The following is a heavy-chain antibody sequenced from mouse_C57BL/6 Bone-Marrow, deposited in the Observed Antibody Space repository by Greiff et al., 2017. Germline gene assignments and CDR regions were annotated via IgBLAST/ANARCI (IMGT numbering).Heavy chain of an antibody. J-gene: IGHJ1*03. Sequence: VQLKESGGDLVKPGGSLKLSCAASGFTFSSYGMSWVRQTPDKRLEWVATISSGGSYTYYPDSVKGRFTISRDNAKNTLYLQMSSLKSEDTAMDYCARPYGIYWYFDVWGTGTTVTVSS. D-gene: IGHD2-1*01. V-gene: IGHV5-6*01. CDR2: ISSGGSYT. CDR3: ARPYGIYWYFDV. CDR1: GFTFSSYG.